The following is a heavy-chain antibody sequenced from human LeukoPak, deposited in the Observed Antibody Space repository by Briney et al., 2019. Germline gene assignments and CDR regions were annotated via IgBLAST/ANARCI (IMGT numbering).Heavy chain of an antibody. CDR3: ARDDYYYGMDV. Sequence: GASVKVSCKASGGTFSSYAISWVRQAPGQGLEWMGGIIPIFGTANYAQKFQGRVTITRDTSASTAYMELSSLRSEDTAVYYCARDDYYYGMDVWGQGTTVTVSS. V-gene: IGHV1-69*05. J-gene: IGHJ6*02. CDR2: IIPIFGTA. CDR1: GGTFSSYA.